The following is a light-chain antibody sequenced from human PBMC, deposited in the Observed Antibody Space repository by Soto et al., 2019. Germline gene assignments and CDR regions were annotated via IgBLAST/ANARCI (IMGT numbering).Light chain of an antibody. CDR3: QQYNGFCRT. Sequence: DIQMTQSPSTLSASVGDRVTITCRASQTISTWLAWYQQKPGKAPKLLIYKASSLESGVPSRFSGSGSGTEFTVTIASLQPDDFATYYCQQYNGFCRTFGQGTKVDIK. V-gene: IGKV1-5*03. CDR1: QTISTW. CDR2: KAS. J-gene: IGKJ1*01.